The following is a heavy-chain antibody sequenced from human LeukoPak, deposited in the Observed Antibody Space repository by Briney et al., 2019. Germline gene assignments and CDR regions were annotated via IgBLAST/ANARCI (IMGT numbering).Heavy chain of an antibody. CDR1: GGSISSGGYS. J-gene: IGHJ3*02. V-gene: IGHV4-61*02. Sequence: SQTLSLTCAVSGGSISSGGYSWSWIRQPAGKGLEWIGRIYTSGSTNYNPSLKSRVTMSVDTSKNQFSLKLSSVTAADTAVYYCARGDDRDAFDIWGQGTMVTVSS. CDR3: ARGDDRDAFDI. CDR2: IYTSGST.